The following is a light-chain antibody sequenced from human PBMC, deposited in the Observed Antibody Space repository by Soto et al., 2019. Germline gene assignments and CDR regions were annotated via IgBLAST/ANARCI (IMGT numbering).Light chain of an antibody. Sequence: EIMVSQSPATLSLSPGERATLSCRASQSVSSYLAWYQQKPGQAPRLLIYDASNRATGIPARFSGSGSGTDFTLTISSLEPEDFAIYYCQQRSNWITFGQGTRLEI. CDR1: QSVSSY. V-gene: IGKV3-11*01. CDR2: DAS. J-gene: IGKJ5*01. CDR3: QQRSNWIT.